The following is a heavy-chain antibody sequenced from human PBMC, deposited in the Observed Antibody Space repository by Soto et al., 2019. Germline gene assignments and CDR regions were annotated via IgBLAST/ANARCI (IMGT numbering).Heavy chain of an antibody. J-gene: IGHJ2*01. D-gene: IGHD6-13*01. V-gene: IGHV3-11*03. CDR1: GFTFSDYY. Sequence: GGSLRLSCAASGFTFSDYYMSWIRQAPGKGLEWVSYINSSSSYTNYADSVKGRFTISRDNAKNSLYLQMNSLRAEDTAVYYCARIVAAAGGRRYFDLWGRGTLV. CDR3: ARIVAAAGGRRYFDL. CDR2: INSSSSYT.